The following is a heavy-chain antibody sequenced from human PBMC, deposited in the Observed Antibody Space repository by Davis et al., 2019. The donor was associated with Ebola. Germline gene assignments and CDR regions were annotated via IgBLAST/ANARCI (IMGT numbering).Heavy chain of an antibody. CDR2: ISSSSSTI. J-gene: IGHJ5*02. CDR1: GFTFSSYS. D-gene: IGHD2-15*01. Sequence: GESLKISCAASGFTFSSYSMNWVRQAPGKRLEWVSYISSSSSTIYYADSVKGRFTISRDNAKNSLYLQMNSLRDEDTAVYYCARDLGYCSGGSCYSSGWFDPWGQGTLVTVSS. V-gene: IGHV3-48*02. CDR3: ARDLGYCSGGSCYSSGWFDP.